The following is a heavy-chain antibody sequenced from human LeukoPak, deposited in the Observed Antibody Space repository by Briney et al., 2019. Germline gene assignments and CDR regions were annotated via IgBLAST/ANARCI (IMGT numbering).Heavy chain of an antibody. CDR3: ARGGPGYDYFDY. J-gene: IGHJ4*02. D-gene: IGHD5-18*01. CDR2: IYSGGST. Sequence: GGSLRLSCAASGFIFSNYWMSWVRQAPGKGLEWVSVIYSGGSTYYAGSVKGRFTISRDNSKNTLYLQMNSLRAEDTAVYYCARGGPGYDYFDYWGQGTLVTVSS. V-gene: IGHV3-53*01. CDR1: GFIFSNYW.